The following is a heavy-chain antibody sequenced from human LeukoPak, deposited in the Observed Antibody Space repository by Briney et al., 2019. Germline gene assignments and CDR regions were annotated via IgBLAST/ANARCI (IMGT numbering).Heavy chain of an antibody. Sequence: GGSLRLSCAASGFTFSSYAMSWVRQAPGKGLEWVAIISYDGSNKYYADSVKGRFTISSDNSKNTLYLQMNSLRAEDTAVYYCARDDTSGYNYGTLDYWGQGTLVTVSS. D-gene: IGHD5-18*01. J-gene: IGHJ4*02. CDR3: ARDDTSGYNYGTLDY. V-gene: IGHV3-30*03. CDR2: ISYDGSNK. CDR1: GFTFSSYA.